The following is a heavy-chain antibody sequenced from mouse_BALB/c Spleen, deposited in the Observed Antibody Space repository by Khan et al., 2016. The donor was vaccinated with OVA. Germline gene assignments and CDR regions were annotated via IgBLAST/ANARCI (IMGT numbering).Heavy chain of an antibody. V-gene: IGHV1-77*01. D-gene: IGHD1-1*01. CDR3: ARSYDGAWFAY. CDR1: GYTFSDYV. Sequence: VQLQESGPELVKPGASVKMSCKASGYTFSDYVISWVKLRTGQGLEWIGEIYPGSGSTYYNEKFKGKVTLTADKSSNTAYMQLSSLTSEDSAVYFCARSYDGAWFAYWGQGTLVTVS. CDR2: IYPGSGST. J-gene: IGHJ3*01.